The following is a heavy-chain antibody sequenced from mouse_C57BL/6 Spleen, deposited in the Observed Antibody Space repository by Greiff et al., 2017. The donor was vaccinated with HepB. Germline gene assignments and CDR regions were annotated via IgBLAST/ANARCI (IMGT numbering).Heavy chain of an antibody. CDR2: IYPGDGDT. D-gene: IGHD1-1*01. V-gene: IGHV1-80*01. CDR1: GYAFTSYW. Sequence: QVQLQQSGAELVKPGASVKISCKASGYAFTSYWMNWVKQRPGKGLEWIGQIYPGDGDTNYNGKFKGKATLTADKSSSTAYMQLSSLTSEDSAVYFGARSGDGSSHWYFDGWGTGTTVTVSS. J-gene: IGHJ1*03. CDR3: ARSGDGSSHWYFDG.